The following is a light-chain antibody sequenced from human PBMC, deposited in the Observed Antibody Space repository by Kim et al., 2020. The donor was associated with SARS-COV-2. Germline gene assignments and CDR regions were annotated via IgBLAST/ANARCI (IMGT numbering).Light chain of an antibody. CDR3: QSRDSGGKVV. J-gene: IGLJ2*01. CDR1: SRRNYY. Sequence: SSELTQDPVVSVALGQTVRITCQGDSRRNYYATWYQQKPRQAPVLVIYGRNNRPSGIPDRFSGSASGNTASLTISGTQAEDEADFYCQSRDSGGKVVFGGGTQLTVL. CDR2: GRN. V-gene: IGLV3-19*01.